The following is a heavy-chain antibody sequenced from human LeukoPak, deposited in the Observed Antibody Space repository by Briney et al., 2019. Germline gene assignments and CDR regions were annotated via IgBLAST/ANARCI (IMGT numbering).Heavy chain of an antibody. CDR2: IYYSGST. V-gene: IGHV4-30-4*08. CDR1: GGSISSGDYY. Sequence: SEALSLTCTVSGGSISSGDYYWSWIRQPPGKGLEWIGYIYYSGSTYYNPSLKSRVTISVDTSKNQFSLKLSSVTAADTAVYYCARVPPYDFWSGYFDYWGQGTLVTVSS. D-gene: IGHD3-3*01. J-gene: IGHJ4*02. CDR3: ARVPPYDFWSGYFDY.